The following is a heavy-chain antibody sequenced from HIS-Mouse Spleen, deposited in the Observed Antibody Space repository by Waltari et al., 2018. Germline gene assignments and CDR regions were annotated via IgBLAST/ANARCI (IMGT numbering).Heavy chain of an antibody. CDR2: IYYSGRT. D-gene: IGHD6-13*01. CDR1: GGSISSSSYY. CDR3: AREIPYSSSWYDWYFDL. J-gene: IGHJ2*01. V-gene: IGHV4-39*07. Sequence: QLQLQESGPGLVKPSETLSLTCTVSGGSISSSSYYWGWIRQPPGKGLEWIGSIYYSGRTYYNPAPKSQVTISVDTSKNQFSRKLSSVTAADTAVYYCAREIPYSSSWYDWYFDLWGRGTLVTVSS.